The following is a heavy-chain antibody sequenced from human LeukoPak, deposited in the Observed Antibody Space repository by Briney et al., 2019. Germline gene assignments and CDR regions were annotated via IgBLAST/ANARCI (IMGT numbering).Heavy chain of an antibody. Sequence: GRSLRLSCAASGFPFSSYVMHWLRQAPGKGLEWVAVISYDGSNKYYADSVKGRFTISRDNSKNTLHLQMNSLRAEDTAVYYCAKKKGAPYGDFPFDYWGQGTLVTVSS. CDR1: GFPFSSYV. CDR2: ISYDGSNK. J-gene: IGHJ4*02. D-gene: IGHD4-17*01. CDR3: AKKKGAPYGDFPFDY. V-gene: IGHV3-30*18.